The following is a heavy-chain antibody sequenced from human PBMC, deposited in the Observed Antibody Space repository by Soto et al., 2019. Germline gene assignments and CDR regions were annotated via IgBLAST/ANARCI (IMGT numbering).Heavy chain of an antibody. CDR2: ISAYNGNT. CDR3: ARDLKDSGYDGDDY. J-gene: IGHJ4*02. V-gene: IGHV1-18*01. Sequence: ASVKVSCKASGYTFTSYGISWVRQAPGQGLEWMGWISAYNGNTNYAQKLQGRVTMTTDTSTSTAYMELRSLRSDDTAVYYCARDLKDSGYDGDDYWGQGTLVTVSS. D-gene: IGHD5-12*01. CDR1: GYTFTSYG.